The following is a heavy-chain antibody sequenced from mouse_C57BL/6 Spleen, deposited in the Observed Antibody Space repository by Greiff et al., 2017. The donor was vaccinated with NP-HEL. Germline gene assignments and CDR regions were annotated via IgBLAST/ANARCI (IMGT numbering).Heavy chain of an antibody. CDR2: IDPENGDT. V-gene: IGHV14-4*01. D-gene: IGHD2-4*01. Sequence: VQLQQSGAELVRPGASVKLSCTASGFNIKDDYMHWVKQRPEQGLEWIGWIDPENGDTEYASKFQGKATITADTASNTAYLQLSSLTSEDTAVYYCTGVYYDYDGFTFDYWGQGTTLTVSS. CDR1: GFNIKDDY. J-gene: IGHJ2*01. CDR3: TGVYYDYDGFTFDY.